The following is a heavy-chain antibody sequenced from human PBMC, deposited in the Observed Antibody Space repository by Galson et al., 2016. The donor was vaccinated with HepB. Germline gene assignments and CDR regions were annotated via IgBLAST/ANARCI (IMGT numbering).Heavy chain of an antibody. CDR2: ISGSGGST. CDR1: GFTFSHSA. V-gene: IGHV3-23*01. CDR3: AKAIQIWGFYYFDY. D-gene: IGHD5-18*01. Sequence: SLRLSCAASGFTFSHSALTWIRQAPGKGLEWVSAISGSGGSTYYADSVKGRFTISRDNSKNTLYLQMNSLRAEDTAVYYCAKAIQIWGFYYFDYWGQGTLVTVSS. J-gene: IGHJ4*02.